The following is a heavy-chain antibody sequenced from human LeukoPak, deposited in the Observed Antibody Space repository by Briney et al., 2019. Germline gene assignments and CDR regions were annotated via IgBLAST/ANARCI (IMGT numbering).Heavy chain of an antibody. Sequence: SETLSLTCTVSGGSISSYYWSWIRQPPGKGLEWIGYISYSGSTNYNPSLKSRVTISVDTSKNQFSLKLSSVTAADTAVYYCARKRGSYCSSTSCYGPRYYYYYMDVWGKGTTVTISS. J-gene: IGHJ6*03. CDR1: GGSISSYY. CDR3: ARKRGSYCSSTSCYGPRYYYYYMDV. D-gene: IGHD2-2*01. V-gene: IGHV4-59*12. CDR2: ISYSGST.